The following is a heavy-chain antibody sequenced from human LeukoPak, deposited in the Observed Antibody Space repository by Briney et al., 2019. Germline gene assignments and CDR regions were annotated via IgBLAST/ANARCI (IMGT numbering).Heavy chain of an antibody. Sequence: GGSLRLSCAASGFTVSSNYMSWVRQAPGKGLEWVSVIYSGGSTYYADSVKGRFTISRDNSKNTLYLQMNSLRAEDTAVYCCARPTYYYDSSGYLSYYFDYWGQGTLVTVSS. J-gene: IGHJ4*02. CDR3: ARPTYYYDSSGYLSYYFDY. D-gene: IGHD3-22*01. V-gene: IGHV3-53*01. CDR2: IYSGGST. CDR1: GFTVSSNY.